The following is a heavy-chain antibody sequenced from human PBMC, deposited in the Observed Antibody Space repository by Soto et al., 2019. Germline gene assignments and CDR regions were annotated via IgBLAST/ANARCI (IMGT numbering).Heavy chain of an antibody. Sequence: RRLSCAASGFTFSSYGMHWVRQAPGKGLEWVAVISYDGSNKYYADSVKGRFTISRDNSKNTLYLQMNSLRAEDTAVYYCAKDHSNLNYYYRMDVWGQGTTVTVSS. CDR1: GFTFSSYG. J-gene: IGHJ6*02. CDR2: ISYDGSNK. V-gene: IGHV3-30*18. CDR3: AKDHSNLNYYYRMDV.